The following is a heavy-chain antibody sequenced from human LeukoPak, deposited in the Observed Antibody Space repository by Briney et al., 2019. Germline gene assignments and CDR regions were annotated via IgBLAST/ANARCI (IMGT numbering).Heavy chain of an antibody. CDR3: AKGREYYYDSSGPDAFDI. CDR2: ISYDGSNK. V-gene: IGHV3-30*18. J-gene: IGHJ3*02. CDR1: GFTFSSYG. D-gene: IGHD3-22*01. Sequence: PGGSLRLSCAASGFTFSSYGMHWVRQAPGKGLEWVAVISYDGSNKYYADSVKGRFTISRDNSKNTLYLQMNSLRAEDTAVYYCAKGREYYYDSSGPDAFDIWGQGTMVTVSS.